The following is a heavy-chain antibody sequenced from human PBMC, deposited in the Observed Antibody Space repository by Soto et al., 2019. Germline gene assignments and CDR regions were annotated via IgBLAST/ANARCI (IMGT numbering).Heavy chain of an antibody. Sequence: EGQLLQSGGDLVEPGGSLRLSCAGSGLTLRSYAMTWIRQTTAKRLERVSTISGRSAVPSYADFVNGRFTVAKDNSKNNVYLQSNTLRPDDTAMYYCAKGGPFTGAFDPWGQGTLVTVSA. CDR3: AKGGPFTGAFDP. D-gene: IGHD3-10*01. CDR2: ISGRSAVP. V-gene: IGHV3-23*01. J-gene: IGHJ5*02. CDR1: GLTLRSYA.